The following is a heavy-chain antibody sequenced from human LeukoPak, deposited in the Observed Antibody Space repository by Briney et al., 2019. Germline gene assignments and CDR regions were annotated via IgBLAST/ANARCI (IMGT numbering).Heavy chain of an antibody. D-gene: IGHD3-3*01. CDR1: GYTFTGYY. J-gene: IGHJ5*02. CDR3: ARSHGGITIRNWFDP. Sequence: ASVKVSCKASGYTFTGYYMHWVRQAPGQGLEWMGWINPNSGGTNYAQTFQGRVTMTRDTSISTAYMELSRLRSDDTAVYYCARSHGGITIRNWFDPWGQGTLVTVSS. V-gene: IGHV1-2*02. CDR2: INPNSGGT.